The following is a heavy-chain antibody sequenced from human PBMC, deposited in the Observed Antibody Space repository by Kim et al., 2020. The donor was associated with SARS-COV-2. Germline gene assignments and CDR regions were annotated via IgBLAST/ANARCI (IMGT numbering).Heavy chain of an antibody. CDR2: ISGSGGST. CDR1: GFTFSSYA. J-gene: IGHJ4*02. Sequence: GGSLRLSCAASGFTFSSYAMSWVRQAPGKGLEWVSAISGSGGSTYYADSVKGRFTISRDNSKNTLYLQMNSLRAEDTAVYHCAKVGEVVIARAYYFDYWGQGTLVTVSS. CDR3: AKVGEVVIARAYYFDY. D-gene: IGHD2-21*01. V-gene: IGHV3-23*01.